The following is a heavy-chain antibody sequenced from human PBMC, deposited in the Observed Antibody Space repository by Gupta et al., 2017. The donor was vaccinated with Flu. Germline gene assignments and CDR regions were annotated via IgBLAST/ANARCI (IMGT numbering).Heavy chain of an antibody. CDR3: ARASYSDYGDVTWYFDL. CDR2: INPNNGGA. D-gene: IGHD4-17*01. Sequence: MHWVRQAPGQGLEWMGWINPNNGGANYETKLQGRVTMTREKSINTAYLELSRLTSDDTAVYYCARASYSDYGDVTWYFDLGGRGTMVTVSS. J-gene: IGHJ2*01. V-gene: IGHV1-2*02.